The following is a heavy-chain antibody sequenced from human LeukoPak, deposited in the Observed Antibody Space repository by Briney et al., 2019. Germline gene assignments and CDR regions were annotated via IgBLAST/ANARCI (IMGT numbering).Heavy chain of an antibody. Sequence: GGSLRLSCAASGFTVSSNYMSWVRQAPGKGLEWVSVIYSGGTTYYADSVKGRFTISRDNSKNTLHLQMNSLRAEDTAVYYCARDQYSYAHASHWGQGTLVTVSS. CDR2: IYSGGTT. CDR3: ARDQYSYAHASH. D-gene: IGHD5-18*01. J-gene: IGHJ4*02. V-gene: IGHV3-66*01. CDR1: GFTVSSNY.